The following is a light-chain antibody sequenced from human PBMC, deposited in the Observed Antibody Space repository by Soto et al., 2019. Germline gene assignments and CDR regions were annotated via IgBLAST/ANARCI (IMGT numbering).Light chain of an antibody. V-gene: IGKV3-11*01. J-gene: IGKJ2*01. Sequence: EIVLTQSPATLSLSPGERATLSCRASQSVSSYLAWYQQKPGQAPRLLIYDASNRATGIPARFSGSRSGTDFPLTISSLEPEDVAVYYCQQRSNWPPMYTFGQGTNLEIK. CDR2: DAS. CDR3: QQRSNWPPMYT. CDR1: QSVSSY.